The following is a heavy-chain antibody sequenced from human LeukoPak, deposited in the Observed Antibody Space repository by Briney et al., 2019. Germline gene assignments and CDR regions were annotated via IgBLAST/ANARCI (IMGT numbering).Heavy chain of an antibody. CDR1: GFTFSSYG. J-gene: IGHJ6*03. D-gene: IGHD3-3*01. CDR2: IWYGGSNK. V-gene: IGHV3-30*02. Sequence: PGGSLRLSCAASGFTFSSYGMHWVRQAPGKGLEWVAVIWYGGSNKYYADSVKGRFTISRDNSKNTLYLQMNSLRAEDTAVYYCAKGDFGVVNLMDVWGKGTTVTVSS. CDR3: AKGDFGVVNLMDV.